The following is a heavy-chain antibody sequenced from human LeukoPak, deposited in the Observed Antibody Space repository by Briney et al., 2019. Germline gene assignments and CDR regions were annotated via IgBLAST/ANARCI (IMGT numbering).Heavy chain of an antibody. J-gene: IGHJ3*02. CDR2: IYYTGST. CDR1: GGSISSSSYY. V-gene: IGHV4-39*02. CDR3: ARDQHAFDI. Sequence: PSETLSLTCTVSGGSISSSSYYWGWIRQPPGKGLEWIGTIYYTGSTYYNPSLKSRVTISIDTSKNQFSLRLSSVTAADTAVYYCARDQHAFDIWGQGTMVTVSS.